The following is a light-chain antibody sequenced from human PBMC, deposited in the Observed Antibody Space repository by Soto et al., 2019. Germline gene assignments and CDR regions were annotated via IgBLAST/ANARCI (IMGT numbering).Light chain of an antibody. CDR1: SGDIGGYNY. Sequence: QSVLTQPRSVAGSPGQSLTISCTGTSGDIGGYNYVSWYQHHPGKAPKLLIYDVNKRPSRVPDRLSGSKSGNTASLTISGLQAEDEADYYCCSYAGNYTVVFGGGTKLTVL. CDR3: CSYAGNYTVV. V-gene: IGLV2-11*01. J-gene: IGLJ2*01. CDR2: DVN.